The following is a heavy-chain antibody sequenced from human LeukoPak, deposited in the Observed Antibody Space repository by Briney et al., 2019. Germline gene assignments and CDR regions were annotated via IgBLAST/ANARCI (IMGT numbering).Heavy chain of an antibody. J-gene: IGHJ4*02. V-gene: IGHV3-49*04. D-gene: IGHD6-19*01. CDR3: TRPVAGYFFEY. CDR1: GFTFRDYA. CDR2: IRSKNFGGTT. Sequence: GGSLRLSCTTSGFTFRDYAMSWVRQAPGKGLEWLGFIRSKNFGGTTDYAASVTGRITISRDDSKSIVYLQMNGLKTEDTAVYYCTRPVAGYFFEYWGQGILVTVSS.